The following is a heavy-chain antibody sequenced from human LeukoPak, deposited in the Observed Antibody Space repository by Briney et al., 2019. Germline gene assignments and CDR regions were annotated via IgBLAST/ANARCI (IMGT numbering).Heavy chain of an antibody. Sequence: SETLSLTRTVSLGSISRGGYYWSWIRQHPGKGLESIPYIYYSGSAYYNPSFKSGVPISVETPKNQFSLKLSSVSAADTAGDYCARGGNAFDIWGQGTMVTVSS. D-gene: IGHD1-26*01. CDR1: LGSISRGGYY. CDR3: ARGGNAFDI. CDR2: IYYSGSA. V-gene: IGHV4-31*03. J-gene: IGHJ3*02.